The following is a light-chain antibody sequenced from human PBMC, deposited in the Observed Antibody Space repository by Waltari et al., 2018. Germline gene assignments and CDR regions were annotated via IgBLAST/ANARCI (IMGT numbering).Light chain of an antibody. Sequence: DIQLTQSPSSLSASVGDRVTITCRASQTINMFLNWYQQHPGKAPKLLIFAASNLQTGVPSMFSGRGSAKHFTLTISSLQPEDFATYHCQQSYNTPWTFGQGTKVEIK. CDR3: QQSYNTPWT. CDR1: QTINMF. V-gene: IGKV1-39*01. CDR2: AAS. J-gene: IGKJ1*01.